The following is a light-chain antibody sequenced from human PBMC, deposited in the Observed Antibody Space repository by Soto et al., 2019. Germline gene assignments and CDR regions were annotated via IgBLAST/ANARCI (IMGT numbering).Light chain of an antibody. J-gene: IGKJ4*01. V-gene: IGKV4-1*01. CDR1: QSVLYSSNNKNY. Sequence: DIVMTQSTDSLAVSLGERATINCKSSQSVLYSSNNKNYLAWYQQKPGQPPKLLIYWASTRESGVPDRLSGSGSETDFTLTISSLQAEDVVVYYCQQYYSTITFGGGTKVELK. CDR2: WAS. CDR3: QQYYSTIT.